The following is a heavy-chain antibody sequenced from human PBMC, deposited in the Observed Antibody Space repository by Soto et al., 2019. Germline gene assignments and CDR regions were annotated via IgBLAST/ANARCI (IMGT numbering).Heavy chain of an antibody. Sequence: EVQLVESGGGLVQTGGSLRLSCAASGFTFSAYWMSWVRQAPGKGLEWVANIKQAGSEKYYVDSVNGRFIISRDDAKNSWFLQVSSLRVEDTAVYYCAREKRANGYFDYWGQGTLVTVSS. CDR3: AREKRANGYFDY. CDR2: IKQAGSEK. D-gene: IGHD6-25*01. J-gene: IGHJ4*02. CDR1: GFTFSAYW. V-gene: IGHV3-7*01.